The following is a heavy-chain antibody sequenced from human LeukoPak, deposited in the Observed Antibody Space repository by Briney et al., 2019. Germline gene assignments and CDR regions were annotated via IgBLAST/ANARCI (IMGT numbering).Heavy chain of an antibody. CDR2: INHSGST. V-gene: IGHV4-34*01. J-gene: IGHJ4*02. CDR3: ACSSSRGADY. CDR1: GGSFSGYY. D-gene: IGHD6-13*01. Sequence: PSETLSLTCAVYGGSFSGYYWSWIRQPPGKGLEWIGEINHSGSTNYNPSLKSRVTISVDTSKNQFSLKLSSVTAADTAVYYCACSSSRGADYWGQGTLVTVSS.